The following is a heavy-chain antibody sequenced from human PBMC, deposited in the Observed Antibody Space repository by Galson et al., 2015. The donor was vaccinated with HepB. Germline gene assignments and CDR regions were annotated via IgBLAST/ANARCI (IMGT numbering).Heavy chain of an antibody. CDR3: ATGGRYCSGGSCYSGWFDP. Sequence: SVKVSCKVSGYTLTELSMHWVRQAPGKGLEWMGGFDPEDGETIYAQKFQGRVTMTEDTSTDTAYMELSSLRSEDTAVYYCATGGRYCSGGSCYSGWFDPWGQGTLVTVSS. J-gene: IGHJ5*02. CDR1: GYTLTELS. V-gene: IGHV1-24*01. CDR2: FDPEDGET. D-gene: IGHD2-15*01.